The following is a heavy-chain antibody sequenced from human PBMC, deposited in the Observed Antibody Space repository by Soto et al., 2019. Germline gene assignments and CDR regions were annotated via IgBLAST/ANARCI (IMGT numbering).Heavy chain of an antibody. D-gene: IGHD3-22*01. CDR1: GGSISSGDYY. J-gene: IGHJ4*02. V-gene: IGHV4-30-4*01. Sequence: LSLTCTVSGGSISSGDYYWSWIRQPPGKGLEWIGYIYYSGSTYYNPSLKSRVTISVDTSKNQFSLKLSSVTAADTAVYYCARVRVVVTKYYFDYWGQGTLGTVSS. CDR3: ARVRVVVTKYYFDY. CDR2: IYYSGST.